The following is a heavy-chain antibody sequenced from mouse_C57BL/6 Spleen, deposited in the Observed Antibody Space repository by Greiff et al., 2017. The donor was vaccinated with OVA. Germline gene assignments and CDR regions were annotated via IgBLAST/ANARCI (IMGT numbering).Heavy chain of an antibody. Sequence: VKLMESGAELVKPGASVKISCKASGYAFSSYWMNWVTQRPGKGLEWIGQIYPGDGDTNYNGKLKGTATLTADKSSSTAYMQLSSLTSEDSAVYFCAREGLLRVFDYWGQGTTLTVSS. J-gene: IGHJ2*01. V-gene: IGHV1-80*01. CDR3: AREGLLRVFDY. D-gene: IGHD1-1*01. CDR2: IYPGDGDT. CDR1: GYAFSSYW.